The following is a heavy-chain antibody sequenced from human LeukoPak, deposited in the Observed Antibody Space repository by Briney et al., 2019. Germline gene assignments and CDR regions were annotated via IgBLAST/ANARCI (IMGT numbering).Heavy chain of an antibody. Sequence: GGSLRLSCAASGFTFSSYWMSWVRQAPGKGLEWVANVKQDGSEKYYVDSVKGRFTISRDNAKNSLYLQMNSLRAEDTAVYYCARATYYDFWGKFDPWGQGTLVTVSS. J-gene: IGHJ5*02. CDR2: VKQDGSEK. D-gene: IGHD3-3*01. CDR3: ARATYYDFWGKFDP. V-gene: IGHV3-7*01. CDR1: GFTFSSYW.